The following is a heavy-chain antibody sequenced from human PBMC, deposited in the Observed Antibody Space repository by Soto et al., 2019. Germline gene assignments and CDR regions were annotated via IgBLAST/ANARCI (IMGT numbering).Heavy chain of an antibody. D-gene: IGHD3-22*01. V-gene: IGHV1-69*01. CDR2: IIPIFDTA. J-gene: IGHJ3*02. CDR1: GGTFSSYA. CDR3: ARSMNYYDSRGYYQRGGAFDI. Sequence: QVQLVQSGAEVKKPGSSVKVSCKASGGTFSSYAISWVRQAPGQGLEWMGGIIPIFDTANYAQKFQGRVTITADESTSTAYMELSSLRSEDTAVYYCARSMNYYDSRGYYQRGGAFDIWGQGTMVTVSS.